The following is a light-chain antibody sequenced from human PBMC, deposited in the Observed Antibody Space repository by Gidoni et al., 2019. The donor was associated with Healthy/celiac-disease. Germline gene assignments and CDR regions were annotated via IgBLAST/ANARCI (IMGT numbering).Light chain of an antibody. CDR1: QSISTY. Sequence: QLTQSPSSLSASVRDRVTITCRASQSISTYLNWYQQKPGKAPKLLIYAASSLQSGGPSRFSGSGSGTDFTLTISSLQPEDCATYYCQQSDSTRLITFGRGTKVEIK. J-gene: IGKJ3*01. CDR3: QQSDSTRLIT. CDR2: AAS. V-gene: IGKV1-39*01.